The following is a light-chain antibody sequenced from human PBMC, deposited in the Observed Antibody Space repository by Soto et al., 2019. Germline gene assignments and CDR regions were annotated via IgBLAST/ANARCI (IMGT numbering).Light chain of an antibody. CDR2: DAS. V-gene: IGKV1-5*01. Sequence: DIQMTQSPSTLSASVGDRVTITCRASQSISSWLAWYQQKPGKAPKLLIYDASSLESGVPSRFSGSGSGTESTLTISSLQPDDFATYYCQQYNSYLLTFGGGTRWIS. J-gene: IGKJ4*01. CDR3: QQYNSYLLT. CDR1: QSISSW.